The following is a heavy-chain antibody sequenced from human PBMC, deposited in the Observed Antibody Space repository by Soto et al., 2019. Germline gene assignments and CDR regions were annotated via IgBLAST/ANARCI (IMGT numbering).Heavy chain of an antibody. CDR2: IYYSGST. CDR1: GGSISSYY. J-gene: IGHJ6*02. V-gene: IGHV4-59*01. CDR3: ARGNNWNYYYGMDV. D-gene: IGHD1-20*01. Sequence: PSETLSLTCTVSGGSISSYYWSWIRQPPGKGLEWIGYIYYSGSTNYNPSLKSRVTISVDTSKNQFSLKLSSVTAADTAVYYCARGNNWNYYYGMDVWGQGTTVTVSS.